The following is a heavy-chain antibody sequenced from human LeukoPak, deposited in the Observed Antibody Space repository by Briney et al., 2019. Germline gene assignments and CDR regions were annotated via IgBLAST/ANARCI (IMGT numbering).Heavy chain of an antibody. CDR2: ITWDGGYT. V-gene: IGHV3-43D*03. CDR3: AKEPYFDL. J-gene: IGHJ2*01. CDR1: GFTFSRYW. Sequence: PGGSLRLSCAASGFTFSRYWMSWVRQAPGKGLEWLSLITWDGGYTYYADSVKGRFTISRDNSKNSLYLQMNSLRAEDTALYYCAKEPYFDLWGRGTLVTVSS.